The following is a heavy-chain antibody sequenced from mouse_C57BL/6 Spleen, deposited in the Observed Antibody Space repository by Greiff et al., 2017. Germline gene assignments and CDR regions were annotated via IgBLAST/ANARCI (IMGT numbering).Heavy chain of an antibody. Sequence: QVHVKQPGAELVRPGTSVTLSCKASGYTFTSYWMHWVKQRPGQGLEWIGVFDPSDIYPNYNQKFKGKATWTVDTSSSTAYMQLSSLTSEDSAVYYCARPGSSPFDYWGQGTTLTVSA. CDR3: ARPGSSPFDY. CDR1: GYTFTSYW. V-gene: IGHV1-59*01. J-gene: IGHJ2*01. CDR2: FDPSDIYP. D-gene: IGHD1-1*01.